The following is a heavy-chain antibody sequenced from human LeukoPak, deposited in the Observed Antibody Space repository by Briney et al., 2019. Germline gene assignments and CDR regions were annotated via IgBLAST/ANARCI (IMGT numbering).Heavy chain of an antibody. V-gene: IGHV3-23*01. CDR1: GFTFSNYA. D-gene: IGHD3-22*01. CDR2: ISGSGGVT. J-gene: IGHJ4*02. CDR3: AKTPDISVRYYFDY. Sequence: GGSLRLSCAASGFTFSNYAMTWVRQAPGKGPEWVSGISGSGGVTYYADSVKGRFTISRDNSKNTLYVQMNSLRVEDTAVYYCAKTPDISVRYYFDYWGQGTLVAVSS.